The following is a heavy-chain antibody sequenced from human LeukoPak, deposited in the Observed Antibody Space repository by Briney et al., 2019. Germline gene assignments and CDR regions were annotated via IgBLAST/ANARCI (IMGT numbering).Heavy chain of an antibody. CDR2: IIPIFGTA. J-gene: IGHJ4*02. V-gene: IGHV1-69*13. Sequence: SVKVSCKASGGTFSSYAISWVRQAPGQGLEWMGGIIPIFGTANYAQKFQGRVTITADESTSTAYMDPSSLRSEDTAVYYCARENSTGSYLFDYWGQGTLVTVSS. D-gene: IGHD1-1*01. CDR1: GGTFSSYA. CDR3: ARENSTGSYLFDY.